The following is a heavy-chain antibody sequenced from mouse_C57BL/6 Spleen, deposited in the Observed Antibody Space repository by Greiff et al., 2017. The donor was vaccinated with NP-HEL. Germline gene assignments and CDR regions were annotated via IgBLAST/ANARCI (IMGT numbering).Heavy chain of an antibody. CDR1: GFTFSDYY. J-gene: IGHJ4*01. Sequence: EVKLEESGGGLVQPGGSLKLSCAASGFTFSDYYMYWVRQTPEKRLEWVAYISNGGGSTYYPDTVKGRFTISRDNAKNTLYLQMSRLKSEDAAMYYCARRRHYYGSSYEDYYAMDYWGQGTSVTVSS. V-gene: IGHV5-12*01. CDR3: ARRRHYYGSSYEDYYAMDY. D-gene: IGHD1-1*01. CDR2: ISNGGGST.